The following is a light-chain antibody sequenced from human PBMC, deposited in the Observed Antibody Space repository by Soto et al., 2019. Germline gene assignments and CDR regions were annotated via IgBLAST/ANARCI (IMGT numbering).Light chain of an antibody. CDR1: QSISKY. V-gene: IGKV1-5*03. CDR2: KAS. CDR3: QEYNSNWT. J-gene: IGKJ1*01. Sequence: DIQMTQSPSTLSASVGDRVTITCRASQSISKYLAWYQQKPGKAPKLLIYKASSLESGVPSRFSGSGSGTEFTLTISRLQPDDFGTYYCQEYNSNWTFGQGTKVEIK.